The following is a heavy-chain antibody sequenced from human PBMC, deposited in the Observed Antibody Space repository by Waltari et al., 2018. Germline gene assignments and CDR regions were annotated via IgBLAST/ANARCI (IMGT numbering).Heavy chain of an antibody. J-gene: IGHJ4*02. CDR2: IWYDGRTK. V-gene: IGHV3-33*01. D-gene: IGHD6-19*01. Sequence: QVQLVESGGGVVQPGTSLRLSCAASGFTFSNYGMHWVRQAPSKGLERVAVIWYDGRTKYYADSVKGRFTISRDKSNNTLYLQMNSLRAEDTAVYYCARYRSGWYPDYWGQGTLVTVSS. CDR3: ARYRSGWYPDY. CDR1: GFTFSNYG.